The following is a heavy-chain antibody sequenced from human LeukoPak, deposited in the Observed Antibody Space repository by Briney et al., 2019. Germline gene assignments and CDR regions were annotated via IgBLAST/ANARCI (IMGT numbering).Heavy chain of an antibody. CDR3: AREGARDSSGYYGDAFDI. CDR1: GFTFSSYG. CDR2: ISSSNSYI. D-gene: IGHD3-22*01. Sequence: GGSLRLSCAASGFTFSSYGMNWVRQAPGKGLEWVSSISSSNSYIYYADSVKGRFTISRDNAKNSLYLQMNSLRAEDTALYYCAREGARDSSGYYGDAFDIWGQGTMVTVSS. J-gene: IGHJ3*02. V-gene: IGHV3-21*01.